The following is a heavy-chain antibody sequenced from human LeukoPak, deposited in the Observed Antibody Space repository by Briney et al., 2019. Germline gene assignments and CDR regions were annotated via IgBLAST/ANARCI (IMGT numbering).Heavy chain of an antibody. J-gene: IGHJ4*02. CDR1: GFTCSNYA. D-gene: IGHD6-19*01. CDR2: FSVSDATT. V-gene: IGHV3-23*01. CDR3: AKSRSAVAMAGFNY. Sequence: PGGCLSLSCVCSGFTCSNYAMSWVRRAPGKGLEWVSSFSVSDATTYYADSVRGRFTFSRDSSKNTLYLQMNSLRVEDTAVYYCAKSRSAVAMAGFNYWGQGTLVTVPS.